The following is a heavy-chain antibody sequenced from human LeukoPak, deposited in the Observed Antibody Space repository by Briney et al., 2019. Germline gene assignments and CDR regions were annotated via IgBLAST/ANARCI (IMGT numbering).Heavy chain of an antibody. Sequence: ASVKVSCKASGGTFSSYAISWVRQAPGQGLEWMGGIIPIFGTANYAQKFQGRVTITADESTSTAYMELSSLRSEDTAVYYCARDGFFHCSGGSCYRRHFDYWGQGTLVTVSS. V-gene: IGHV1-69*13. CDR3: ARDGFFHCSGGSCYRRHFDY. CDR1: GGTFSSYA. D-gene: IGHD2-15*01. CDR2: IIPIFGTA. J-gene: IGHJ4*02.